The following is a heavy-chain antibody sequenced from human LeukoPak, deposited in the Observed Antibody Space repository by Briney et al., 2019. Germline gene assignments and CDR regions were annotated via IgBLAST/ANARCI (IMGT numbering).Heavy chain of an antibody. V-gene: IGHV1-69*06. Sequence: SSVKVSCKASGGTFSSYASSWVRQAPGQGLEWMGGIIPIFGAANYAQRFQGRVTITADKSTSTTYMELSSLRSEDTAVYYCARDGETDYGDYEEGAFDIWGQGTMVTVSS. CDR2: IIPIFGAA. CDR3: ARDGETDYGDYEEGAFDI. D-gene: IGHD4-17*01. J-gene: IGHJ3*02. CDR1: GGTFSSYA.